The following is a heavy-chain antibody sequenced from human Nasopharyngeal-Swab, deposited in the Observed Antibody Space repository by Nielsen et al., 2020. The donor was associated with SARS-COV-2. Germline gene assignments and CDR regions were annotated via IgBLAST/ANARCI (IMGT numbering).Heavy chain of an antibody. CDR2: MNPNSGNT. CDR1: GYTFTSYD. CDR3: ARGGYCSSTSCYNPYYYGMDV. Sequence: ASVKVSCKASGYTFTSYDINWVRQATGQGLEWMGWMNPNSGNTGYAQKFQGRVTITADESTSTAYMELSSLRSEDTAVYYCARGGYCSSTSCYNPYYYGMDVWGQGTTVTVSS. D-gene: IGHD2-2*02. V-gene: IGHV1-8*01. J-gene: IGHJ6*02.